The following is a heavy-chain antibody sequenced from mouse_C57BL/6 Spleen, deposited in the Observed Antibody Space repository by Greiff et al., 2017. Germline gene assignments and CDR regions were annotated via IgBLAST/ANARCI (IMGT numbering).Heavy chain of an antibody. D-gene: IGHD1-1*01. CDR1: GYAFSSYW. CDR3: ARRDGSSYWYFDV. V-gene: IGHV1-80*01. Sequence: LVESGAELVKPGASVKISCKASGYAFSSYWMNWVKQRPGKGLEWIGQIYPGDGDTTYNGKFKGKATLTADKSSSTAYMQLSSLTSEDSAVYFCARRDGSSYWYFDVWGTGTTVTVSS. J-gene: IGHJ1*03. CDR2: IYPGDGDT.